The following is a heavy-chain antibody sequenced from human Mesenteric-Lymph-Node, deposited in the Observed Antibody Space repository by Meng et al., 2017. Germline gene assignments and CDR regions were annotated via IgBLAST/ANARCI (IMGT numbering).Heavy chain of an antibody. J-gene: IGHJ4*02. CDR3: ARTIGGADIVVVPAAYHFDY. CDR1: GGSFSGYY. V-gene: IGHV4-34*01. Sequence: QVQLQQWGAGLLKPSETLSLTCAVYGGSFSGYYWSWIRQPPGKGLEWIGEINHSGSTNYNPSLKSRVTISVDTSKNQFSLKLSSVTAADTAVYYCARTIGGADIVVVPAAYHFDYWGQGTLVTVSS. D-gene: IGHD2-2*01. CDR2: INHSGST.